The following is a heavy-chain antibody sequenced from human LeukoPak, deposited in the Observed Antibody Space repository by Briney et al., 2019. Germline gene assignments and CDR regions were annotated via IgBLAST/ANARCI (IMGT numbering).Heavy chain of an antibody. Sequence: SETLSLTCTVSGGSISSYYWSWIRQPPGKGLEWIGYIYYSGSTNYNPSLKSRVTISVDTSKNQFSLKLSSVTAADTAVYYCARLGGLEWSLYYYYGMGVWGQGTTVTVSS. J-gene: IGHJ6*02. D-gene: IGHD3-3*01. V-gene: IGHV4-59*08. CDR3: ARLGGLEWSLYYYYGMGV. CDR1: GGSISSYY. CDR2: IYYSGST.